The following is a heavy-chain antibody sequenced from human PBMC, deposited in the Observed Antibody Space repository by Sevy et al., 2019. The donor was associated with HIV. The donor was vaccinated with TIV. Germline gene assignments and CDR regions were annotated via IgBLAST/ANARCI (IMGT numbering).Heavy chain of an antibody. D-gene: IGHD1-20*01. Sequence: SETLSLTCSVSGGSITTGPYYWAWIRQSPGKGPEWLGSMYGTVEPNGNTYYNPTLKTRIGMSMDKSNNRFALILRSVFAADTAVYFCAKSLKAWYDFPAFEHWGQAIPLTVSS. CDR2: MYGTVEPNGNT. CDR3: AKSLKAWYDFPAFEH. CDR1: GGSITTGPYY. J-gene: IGHJ4*02. V-gene: IGHV4-39*02.